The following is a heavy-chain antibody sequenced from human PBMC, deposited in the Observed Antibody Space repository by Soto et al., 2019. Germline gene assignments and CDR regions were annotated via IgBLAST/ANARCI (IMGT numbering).Heavy chain of an antibody. CDR2: ISGSGGST. CDR1: GFTFSSYA. Sequence: GGSLRLSCAASGFTFSSYAMSWVRQAPGKGLEWVSAISGSGGSTYYADSVKGRFTISRDNSKNTLYLQMNSLRAEDTAVYYCVGPDQNWNYEYWGQGTLVTVSS. CDR3: VGPDQNWNYEY. D-gene: IGHD1-1*01. J-gene: IGHJ4*02. V-gene: IGHV3-23*01.